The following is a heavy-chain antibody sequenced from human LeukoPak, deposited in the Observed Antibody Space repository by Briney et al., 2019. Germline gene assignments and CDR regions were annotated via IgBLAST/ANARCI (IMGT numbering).Heavy chain of an antibody. CDR1: GFTFSSYG. D-gene: IGHD6-19*01. CDR3: ARIGSSGWYRRGPYPDY. J-gene: IGHJ4*02. V-gene: IGHV3-33*01. Sequence: GGSLRLSCAASGFTFSSYGMHWVRQAPGKGLEWVAVIWYDGSNKYYADSVKGRFTISRDNAKNSLYLQMNSLRAEDTAVYYCARIGSSGWYRRGPYPDYWGQGTLVTVSS. CDR2: IWYDGSNK.